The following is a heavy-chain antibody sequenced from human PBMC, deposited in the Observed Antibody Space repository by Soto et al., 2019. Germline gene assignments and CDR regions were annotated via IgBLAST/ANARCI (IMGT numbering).Heavy chain of an antibody. CDR2: IDWDDDK. Sequence: SGPTLVNPTQTLTLTCSFSGFSLSTNGMCVGWIRQPPGKALEWLALIDWDDDKYYNAPLKTRLSISKDTSKNQVVLTVTNMDPLDTATYYCARFVWGSYRIGYYFDSWGQGTLVIVSS. CDR3: ARFVWGSYRIGYYFDS. J-gene: IGHJ4*02. CDR1: GFSLSTNGMC. V-gene: IGHV2-70*13. D-gene: IGHD3-16*02.